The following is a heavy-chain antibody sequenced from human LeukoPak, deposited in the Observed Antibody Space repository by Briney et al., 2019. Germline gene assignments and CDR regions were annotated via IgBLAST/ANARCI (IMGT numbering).Heavy chain of an antibody. CDR3: ARRRMIRGVIIFDY. V-gene: IGHV4-61*01. D-gene: IGHD3-10*01. CDR2: VYFSGTS. CDR1: GGSVSSGTYY. Sequence: SETLSLTCSVSGGSVSSGTYYETWIRQPPGKGLEWIGHVYFSGTSSYNPSLKSRVTISADTSKDQFSLKLISVTAADTAVYFCARRRMIRGVIIFDYWGPGALVTVSS. J-gene: IGHJ4*02.